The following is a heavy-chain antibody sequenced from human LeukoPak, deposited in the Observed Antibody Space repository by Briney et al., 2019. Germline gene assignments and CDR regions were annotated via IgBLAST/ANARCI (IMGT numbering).Heavy chain of an antibody. J-gene: IGHJ3*02. CDR1: GYTFTSYG. D-gene: IGHD4-17*01. CDR3: ARAYYGDYPDDAFDI. Sequence: ASVTVSYTASGYTFTSYGISWVRQAPGQGLEWMGWISAYNGNTNYAQKLQGRVTMTTDTSTSTAYMELRSLRSDDTAVYYCARAYYGDYPDDAFDIWGQGTMVTVSS. V-gene: IGHV1-18*01. CDR2: ISAYNGNT.